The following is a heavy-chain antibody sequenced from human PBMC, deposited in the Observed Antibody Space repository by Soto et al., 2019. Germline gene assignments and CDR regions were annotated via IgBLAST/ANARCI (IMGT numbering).Heavy chain of an antibody. J-gene: IGHJ4*02. CDR3: ARGKLGGYSYGRFSY. CDR1: GYRFIDYF. D-gene: IGHD5-18*01. V-gene: IGHV1-8*02. Sequence: ASVKVSCKASGYRFIDYFMHWVRQATGQGLEWMGWMNPNSGNTGYAQKFQGRVTMTRNTSISTAYMELSSLRSEDTAVYYCARGKLGGYSYGRFSYWGQGTLVTVSS. CDR2: MNPNSGNT.